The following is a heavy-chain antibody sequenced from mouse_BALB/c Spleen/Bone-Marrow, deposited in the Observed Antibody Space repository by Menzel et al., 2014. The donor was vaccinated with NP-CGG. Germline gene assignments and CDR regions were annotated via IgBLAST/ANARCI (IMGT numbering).Heavy chain of an antibody. V-gene: IGHV3-8*02. J-gene: IGHJ2*01. D-gene: IGHD2-1*01. CDR2: ISYSGST. CDR3: VRSRDYYGNSLDY. CDR1: GDSITSGY. Sequence: EVKVVESGPSLVKPSQTLSLPCSVTGDSITSGYWNWIRKFPGNKLEYMGYISYSGSTYYNPSLKSRISITRDTSKNQYYLQLNSVTTEDTATYYCVRSRDYYGNSLDYWGQGTTLTVSS.